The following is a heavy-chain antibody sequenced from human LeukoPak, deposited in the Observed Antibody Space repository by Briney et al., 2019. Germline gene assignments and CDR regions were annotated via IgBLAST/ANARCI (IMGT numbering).Heavy chain of an antibody. D-gene: IGHD3-9*01. J-gene: IGHJ3*02. CDR2: ISAYNGNT. CDR3: ARGGFNYNILTGAFDI. V-gene: IGHV1-18*01. Sequence: ASVKVSCKASGYTFTSYGISWVRQAPGQGLEWMGWISAYNGNTNYAQKLQGRVTMTRDTSTSTVYMDLSSLRSEDTAVYYCARGGFNYNILTGAFDIWGQGTMVTVSS. CDR1: GYTFTSYG.